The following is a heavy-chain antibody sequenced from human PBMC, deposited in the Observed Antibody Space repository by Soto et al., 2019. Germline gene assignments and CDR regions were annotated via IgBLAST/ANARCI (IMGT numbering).Heavy chain of an antibody. D-gene: IGHD4-17*01. Sequence: SETLSLTCAVYGGSFSGYYWSWIRQPPGKGLEWIGEINHSGSTNYNPSLKSRATISIDTSKNQFSLKLTSVTAADTAVFYCARHGVDYGDYASYYYYGMDVWGRGTTVTVSS. CDR3: ARHGVDYGDYASYYYYGMDV. CDR1: GGSFSGYY. J-gene: IGHJ6*02. V-gene: IGHV4-34*01. CDR2: INHSGST.